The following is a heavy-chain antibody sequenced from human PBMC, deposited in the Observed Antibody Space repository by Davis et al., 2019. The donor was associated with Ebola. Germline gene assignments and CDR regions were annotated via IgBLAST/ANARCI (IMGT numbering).Heavy chain of an antibody. D-gene: IGHD6-19*01. Sequence: PSETLSLTCTVSGGSISSSSYYWGWIRQPPGKGLEWIGSIYYGGSTYYNPSLKSRVTISVDTSKNQFSLKLSSVTAADTAVYYCAGRNAVAVDYWGQGTLVTVSS. V-gene: IGHV4-39*01. CDR1: GGSISSSSYY. CDR2: IYYGGST. J-gene: IGHJ4*02. CDR3: AGRNAVAVDY.